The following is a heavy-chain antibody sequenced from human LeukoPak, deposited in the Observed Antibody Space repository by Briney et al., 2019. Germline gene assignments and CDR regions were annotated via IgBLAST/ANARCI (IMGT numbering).Heavy chain of an antibody. Sequence: GESLKISCADSQFTFNGSWMNWVRPAPGKGLEWVANMDPTGSQKRYVEPVRGRFTISKDNPGASLYLDMHSLRAEDTAIYYCAIWTSGNYWGQGTLVTVSS. CDR3: AIWTSGNY. D-gene: IGHD1-1*01. V-gene: IGHV3-7*01. CDR2: MDPTGSQK. CDR1: QFTFNGSW. J-gene: IGHJ4*02.